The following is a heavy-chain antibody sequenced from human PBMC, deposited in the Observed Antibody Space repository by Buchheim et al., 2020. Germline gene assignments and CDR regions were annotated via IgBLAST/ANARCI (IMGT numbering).Heavy chain of an antibody. CDR1: GFTFSSYA. CDR3: AKKGQDSSSSGFRPSFAD. D-gene: IGHD6-6*01. V-gene: IGHV3-23*01. Sequence: EVQLLESGGGLVQPGGSLRLSCAASGFTFSSYAMSWVRQAPGKGLEWVSAISGSGGSTYYADSVKGRFTISRDNSKNTRYVQMNSLRAEDTAVYYCAKKGQDSSSSGFRPSFADWGQGTL. CDR2: ISGSGGST. J-gene: IGHJ4*02.